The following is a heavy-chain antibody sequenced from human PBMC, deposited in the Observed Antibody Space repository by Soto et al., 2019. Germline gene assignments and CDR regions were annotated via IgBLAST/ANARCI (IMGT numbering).Heavy chain of an antibody. V-gene: IGHV1-18*01. Sequence: QVHLVQSGAEVKKPGASVKVSCKGSGYGFTTYGITWVRQAPGQGLEWMAWISAHNGNTNYTQKLQGRVTVTRDTSESTAYMELRSLRAADPAVYYCARGRYGDYWGQGALVTVSS. CDR1: GYGFTTYG. D-gene: IGHD1-1*01. CDR2: ISAHNGNT. J-gene: IGHJ4*02. CDR3: ARGRYGDY.